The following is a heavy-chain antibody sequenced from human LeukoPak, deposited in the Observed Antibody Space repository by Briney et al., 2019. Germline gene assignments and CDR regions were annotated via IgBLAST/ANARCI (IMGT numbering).Heavy chain of an antibody. CDR2: TNPNSGGT. CDR1: GYTFTGYY. CDR3: AREKPSITMVRGDIFDY. D-gene: IGHD3-10*01. V-gene: IGHV1-2*02. J-gene: IGHJ4*02. Sequence: ASVKVSCKASGYTFTGYYMHWVRQAPGQGLEWMGWTNPNSGGTNYAQKFQGRVTMTRDTSISTAYVELSRLRSDDTAVYYCAREKPSITMVRGDIFDYWGQGTLVTVSS.